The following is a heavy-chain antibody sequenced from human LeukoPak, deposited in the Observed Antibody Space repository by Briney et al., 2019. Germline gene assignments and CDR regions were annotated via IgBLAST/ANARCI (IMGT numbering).Heavy chain of an antibody. V-gene: IGHV3-48*04. CDR2: ISSSSSTI. CDR3: ARLGSYCSGGSCGL. J-gene: IGHJ4*02. Sequence: GGSLRLSCAASGFTFSSYSMNWVRQAPGKGLEWVSYISSSSSTIYYADSVKGRFTISRDNAKNSLYLQMNSLRAEDTAVYYCARLGSYCSGGSCGLWGQGTLVTVSS. D-gene: IGHD2-15*01. CDR1: GFTFSSYS.